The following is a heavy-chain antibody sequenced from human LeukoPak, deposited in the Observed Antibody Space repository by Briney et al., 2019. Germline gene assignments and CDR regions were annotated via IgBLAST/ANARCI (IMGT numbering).Heavy chain of an antibody. D-gene: IGHD3-22*01. J-gene: IGHJ4*02. CDR2: IIPIFGTA. CDR3: ARGGRPYYYDSSGPPYYFDY. Sequence: SVKVSCKASGGTFSSYAISWVRQAPGQGLEWMGGIIPIFGTANYAQKFQGRVTITTDESTSTAYMELSSLRSEDTAVYYCARGGRPYYYDSSGPPYYFDYWGQGTLVTVPS. CDR1: GGTFSSYA. V-gene: IGHV1-69*05.